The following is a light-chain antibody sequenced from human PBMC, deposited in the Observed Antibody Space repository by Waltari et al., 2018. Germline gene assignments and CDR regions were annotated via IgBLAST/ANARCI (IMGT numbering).Light chain of an antibody. J-gene: IGKJ2*01. Sequence: DIVXXXXXDSLAVXLGERATXXXXXXQNVLYAFNNKNFLSWYQQKPGQPPRLLIYWASTXXXXVPDRXSGSGSGXDFXXTIXXLQTDDAXXXYCQQYHSTPYTXXXXXXLEI. CDR3: QQYHSTPYT. CDR2: WAS. V-gene: IGKV4-1*01. CDR1: QNVLYAFNNKNF.